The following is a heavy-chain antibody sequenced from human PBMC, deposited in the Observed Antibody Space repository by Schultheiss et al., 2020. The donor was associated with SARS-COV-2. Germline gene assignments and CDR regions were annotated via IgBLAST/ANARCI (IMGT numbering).Heavy chain of an antibody. Sequence: SQTLSLTCAVYGGSFSGYYWSWIRQPPGKGLEWIGEINHGGSTNYNPSLKSRVTISVDTSKNQFSLKLSSVTAADTAVYYCARGPQNTIFGVVIRDYYYYYGMDVWGQGTTVTVSS. V-gene: IGHV4-34*01. CDR2: INHGGST. CDR3: ARGPQNTIFGVVIRDYYYYYGMDV. J-gene: IGHJ6*02. CDR1: GGSFSGYY. D-gene: IGHD3-3*01.